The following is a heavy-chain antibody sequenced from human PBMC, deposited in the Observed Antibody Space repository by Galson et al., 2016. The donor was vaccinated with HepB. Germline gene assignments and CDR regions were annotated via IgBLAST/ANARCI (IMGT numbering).Heavy chain of an antibody. CDR3: ATSSHLLTYNWFDP. J-gene: IGHJ5*02. CDR2: IYYTGST. D-gene: IGHD4/OR15-4a*01. Sequence: TLSLTCTVSGGSISSSGYYWSWIRQHPGKGLEWIGYIYYTGSTYYNPSLKSRVIISLDTSKNQFSLKLSSVTAADTAVYYCATSSHLLTYNWFDPWGQGTLVTVSS. CDR1: GGSISSSGYY. V-gene: IGHV4-31*03.